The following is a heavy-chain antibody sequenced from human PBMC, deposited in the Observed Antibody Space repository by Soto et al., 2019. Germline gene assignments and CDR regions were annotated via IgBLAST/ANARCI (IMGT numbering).Heavy chain of an antibody. D-gene: IGHD3-3*01. J-gene: IGHJ4*02. CDR1: GGTFSSYA. V-gene: IGHV1-69*13. Sequence: ASVKVSCKASGGTFSSYAISWVRQAPGQGLEWMGGIIPIFGTANYAQKFQGRVTITADESTSTAYMELSSLRSEDTAVYYCARGHGGDFWSGYSAFDYWGQGTLVTVSS. CDR2: IIPIFGTA. CDR3: ARGHGGDFWSGYSAFDY.